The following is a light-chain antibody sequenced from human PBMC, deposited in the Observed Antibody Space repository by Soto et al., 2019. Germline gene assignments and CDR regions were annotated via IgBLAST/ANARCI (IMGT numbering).Light chain of an antibody. CDR1: QSLVYSDGNTY. V-gene: IGKV2-30*01. Sequence: DVVMTQSPLSLPVTLGQAASISCRSSQSLVYSDGNTYLSWFQQRPGQSPRRLIYKVSNRDSGAPDRFSGSGSGTDFTLKISRVEAEDVGLYYCLQGTHWPWTFGQGTKVEIK. CDR2: KVS. CDR3: LQGTHWPWT. J-gene: IGKJ1*01.